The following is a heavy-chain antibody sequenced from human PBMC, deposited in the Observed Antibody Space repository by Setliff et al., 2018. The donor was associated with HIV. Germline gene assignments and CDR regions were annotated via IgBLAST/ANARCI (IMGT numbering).Heavy chain of an antibody. V-gene: IGHV1-69*13. J-gene: IGHJ6*03. D-gene: IGHD6-6*01. CDR2: IIPLFGTA. CDR3: SKVSEHRASSGSFYYYMDV. Sequence: ASVKVSCKASGGTFNINAVTWVRQAPGHGLEWVGAIIPLFGTANYAQKFQGRVTITADDSTSTVYMEVRSLRSADTAVYYCSKVSEHRASSGSFYYYMDVWGEGTTVTVSS. CDR1: GGTFNINA.